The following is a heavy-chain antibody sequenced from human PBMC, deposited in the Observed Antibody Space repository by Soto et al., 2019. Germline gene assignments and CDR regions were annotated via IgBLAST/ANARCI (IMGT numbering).Heavy chain of an antibody. CDR1: GFTFDDYG. CDR2: INWSGDDS. J-gene: IGHJ4*02. Sequence: EVQLVESGGSVIRPGGSLRLSCGASGFTFDDYGMIWVRQTPDKGLEWVSFINWSGDDSRYGDSVKGRFIVSRDNAKNSLYLEMNSLRVDDTALYFCARNRRGRGYFFDFWGRGTLVTVSS. CDR3: ARNRRGRGYFFDF. V-gene: IGHV3-20*04.